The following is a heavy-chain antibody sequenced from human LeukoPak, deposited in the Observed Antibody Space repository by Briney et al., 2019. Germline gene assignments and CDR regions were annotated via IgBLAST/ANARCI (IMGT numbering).Heavy chain of an antibody. Sequence: ASVKVSCKASGGTFSSYAISWVRQAPGQGLEWMGGIIPVFGTANYAQKFQGRVTITADESTSTAYMELSSLRSEDTAVYYCARDTANYYYYMDVWGKGTTVTVSS. CDR2: IIPVFGTA. CDR3: ARDTANYYYYMDV. V-gene: IGHV1-69*01. D-gene: IGHD5-18*01. J-gene: IGHJ6*03. CDR1: GGTFSSYA.